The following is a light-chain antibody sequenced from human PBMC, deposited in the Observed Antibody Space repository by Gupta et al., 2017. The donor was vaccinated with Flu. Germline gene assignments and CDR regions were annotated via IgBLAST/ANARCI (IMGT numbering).Light chain of an antibody. V-gene: IGLV3-1*01. CDR2: LDN. J-gene: IGLJ1*01. CDR1: NLGNKY. CDR3: QAWDGSAYV. Sequence: SPGQTASVPCSGDNLGNKYVCWYQQKPGQSPVLVIHLDNKRPSGIPERFSGSNSGNTATLXIXGTQPVXEADYFCQAWDGSAYVFGPGTRVAVL.